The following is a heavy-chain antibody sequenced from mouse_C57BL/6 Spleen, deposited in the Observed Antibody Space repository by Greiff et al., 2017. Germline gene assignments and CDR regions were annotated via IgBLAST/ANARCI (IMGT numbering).Heavy chain of an antibody. CDR3: ARNREANRDDYYAMDY. CDR2: IWSGGST. V-gene: IGHV2-2*01. CDR1: GFSLTSYG. Sequence: VQLQQSGPGLVQPSPSLSISCTVSGFSLTSYGVHWVRQSPGQGLEWLGVIWSGGSTDYNAAFISSLSISKDNSKSQVVFKMNSLQADDTAIYYCARNREANRDDYYAMDYWGQGTSVTVAS. D-gene: IGHD4-1*01. J-gene: IGHJ4*01.